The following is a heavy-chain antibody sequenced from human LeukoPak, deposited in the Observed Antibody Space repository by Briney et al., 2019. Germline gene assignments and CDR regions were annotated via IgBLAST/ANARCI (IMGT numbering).Heavy chain of an antibody. D-gene: IGHD6-13*01. J-gene: IGHJ3*02. V-gene: IGHV3-48*01. CDR3: ARDRSAGTFGDDAFDI. CDR2: ISSSRRTI. CDR1: AFTFSSYN. Sequence: GGSLRLSCAASAFTFSSYNINWVRQAPGRGLQWVSYISSSRRTISDADSVKGRFNISRDNAKNSLYLQMNSLRAEGTAVYYCARDRSAGTFGDDAFDIWGQGTMVTVSS.